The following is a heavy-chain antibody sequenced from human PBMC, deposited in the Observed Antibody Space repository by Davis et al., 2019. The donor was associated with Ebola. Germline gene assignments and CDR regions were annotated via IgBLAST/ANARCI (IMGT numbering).Heavy chain of an antibody. CDR1: GFTFSSYS. J-gene: IGHJ6*02. Sequence: GESLKISCSASGFTFSSYSMNWVRPASGKGLEYVSALSSNGGSTYYANSVKGRFTISRDNSKNTLYLQMGSLRAEDMAVYYCARGQRSWNYYEYGMDVWGQGTTVTVSS. CDR3: ARGQRSWNYYEYGMDV. V-gene: IGHV3-64*01. D-gene: IGHD6-13*01. CDR2: LSSNGGST.